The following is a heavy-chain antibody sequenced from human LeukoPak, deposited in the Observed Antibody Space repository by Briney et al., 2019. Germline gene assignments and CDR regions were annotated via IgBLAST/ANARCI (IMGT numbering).Heavy chain of an antibody. CDR3: ARPEGGKYYFDD. CDR2: INPDSGGT. CDR1: GYTFTGYY. Sequence: ASVKVSCKASGYTFTGYYMHWVRPAPGQGLEWMGWINPDSGGTTYAQKFQGRVTMTRDTSISTAYMELSRLRSDDTDVYYCARPEGGKYYFDDWGRGNLVTVS. V-gene: IGHV1-2*02. J-gene: IGHJ4*02. D-gene: IGHD2-15*01.